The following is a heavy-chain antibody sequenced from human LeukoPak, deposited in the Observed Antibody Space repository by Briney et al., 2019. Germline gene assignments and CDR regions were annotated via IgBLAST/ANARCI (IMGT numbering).Heavy chain of an antibody. CDR1: GFTFTTYW. CDR2: IKQDGSEK. D-gene: IGHD6-13*01. J-gene: IGHJ4*02. V-gene: IGHV3-7*01. Sequence: PGGSLRLSCVGSGFTFTTYWMSWVRQAPGKGLEWVANIKQDGSEKYYVDSVKGRFTISRDNAKNSLYLQMNSLRAEDTAVYYCARALPTRWLRLGIAAAGQPFDYWGQGTLVTVSS. CDR3: ARALPTRWLRLGIAAAGQPFDY.